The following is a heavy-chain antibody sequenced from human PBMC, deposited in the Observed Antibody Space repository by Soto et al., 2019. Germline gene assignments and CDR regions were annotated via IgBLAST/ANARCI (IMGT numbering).Heavy chain of an antibody. D-gene: IGHD3-9*01. CDR1: GFTFSSYG. CDR3: ARGSGIDWLPNYYYGMDV. J-gene: IGHJ6*02. V-gene: IGHV3-33*01. CDR2: IWYDGSNK. Sequence: QVQLVESGGGVVQPGRSLRLSCAASGFTFSSYGMHWVRQAPGKGLEWVAVIWYDGSNKYYADSVKGRFTISRDNSKNTLYLQMNSLRAEDTAVYYCARGSGIDWLPNYYYGMDVWGQWTTVTVSS.